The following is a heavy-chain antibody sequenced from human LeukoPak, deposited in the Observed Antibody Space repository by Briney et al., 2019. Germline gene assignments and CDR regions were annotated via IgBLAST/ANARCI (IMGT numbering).Heavy chain of an antibody. V-gene: IGHV4-59*12. J-gene: IGHJ4*02. CDR2: IYYSGST. CDR3: ARPRGLRGYSYGYDY. Sequence: SETLSLTCTVSGDSISSYYWSWIRQPPGKGLEWIGYIYYSGSTNYNPSLKSRVTISIDTSKNQFSLKLSSVTAADTAVYYCARPRGLRGYSYGYDYWGQGTLVTVSS. CDR1: GDSISSYY. D-gene: IGHD5-18*01.